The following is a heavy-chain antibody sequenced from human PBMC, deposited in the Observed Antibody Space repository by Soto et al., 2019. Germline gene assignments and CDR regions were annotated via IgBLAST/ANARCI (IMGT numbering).Heavy chain of an antibody. CDR3: ARLMDPYSGPHLDI. CDR2: ISAYNGNT. Sequence: QVQLVQSGAEVKKPGASVKVSCKASGYTFTSYGISWVRQAPGQGLEWMGWISAYNGNTNYAQKFQGRVTMTRDTSISTAYMELSTLKSDDAAVYYCARLMDPYSGPHLDIWGQGTMVTVSS. V-gene: IGHV1-18*04. D-gene: IGHD1-26*01. CDR1: GYTFTSYG. J-gene: IGHJ3*02.